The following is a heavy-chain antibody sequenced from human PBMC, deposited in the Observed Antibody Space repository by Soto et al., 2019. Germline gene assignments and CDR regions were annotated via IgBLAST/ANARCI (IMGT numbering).Heavy chain of an antibody. Sequence: SCAGSGFTFGGHYMDCVRQAPGKGLEWLGRIRNKPNGHTTEYAASVKGRFTISRDDSKNSVYLQMNSLKSEDTAVYYCSTTVITAPLFEYWGQGTLVTVSS. CDR1: GFTFGGHY. CDR2: IRNKPNGHTT. D-gene: IGHD3-16*01. V-gene: IGHV3-72*01. J-gene: IGHJ4*02. CDR3: STTVITAPLFEY.